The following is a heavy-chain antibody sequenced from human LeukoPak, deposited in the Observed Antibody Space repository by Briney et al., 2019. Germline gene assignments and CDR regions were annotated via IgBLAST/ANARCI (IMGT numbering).Heavy chain of an antibody. Sequence: PGGSLRLSCAASGFTLSSYAMSWVRQAPGKGLEWVSAISGSGGSTYYADSVKGRFTISRDNSKNTLYLQMNSLRAEDTAVYYCAKAKITQSDRDPFDYWGQGTLVTVSS. V-gene: IGHV3-23*01. CDR2: ISGSGGST. CDR3: AKAKITQSDRDPFDY. CDR1: GFTLSSYA. D-gene: IGHD1-20*01. J-gene: IGHJ4*02.